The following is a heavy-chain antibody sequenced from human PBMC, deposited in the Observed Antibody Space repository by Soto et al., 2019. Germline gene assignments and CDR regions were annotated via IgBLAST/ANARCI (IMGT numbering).Heavy chain of an antibody. CDR3: TTQFFLSSRKPPEDV. CDR1: GFTFKNYG. Sequence: QVQLVESGGGVVQPGRSLRLSCAASGFTFKNYGMHWVRQAPGKGLEWVAIISYDGNTQIYADSVRDQFAISRDNSKNTMYLEMNSLRVDDTAVYYCTTQFFLSSRKPPEDVWGQGTPVAVSS. J-gene: IGHJ6*02. CDR2: ISYDGNTQ. V-gene: IGHV3-30*03.